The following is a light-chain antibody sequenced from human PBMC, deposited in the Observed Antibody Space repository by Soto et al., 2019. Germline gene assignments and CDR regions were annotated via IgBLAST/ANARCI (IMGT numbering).Light chain of an antibody. CDR3: QHYNSYFRS. V-gene: IGKV3D-15*01. CDR1: QSVNKH. Sequence: DIVFTQSPDTLSVSEGERATLSRRASQSVNKHLAWYKHKPGQAPRLLIYDISTRATGIPTRFSGSGSGTEFTLTISSLQPDDFATYYCQHYNSYFRSFGQGTKVDNK. CDR2: DIS. J-gene: IGKJ1*01.